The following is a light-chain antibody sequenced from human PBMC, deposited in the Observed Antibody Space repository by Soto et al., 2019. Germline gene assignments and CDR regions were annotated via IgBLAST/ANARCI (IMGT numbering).Light chain of an antibody. J-gene: IGLJ1*01. CDR3: TSYRSTITFYV. Sequence: QSALTQPASVSGSPGQSINISCTGTSSDIGAYDYVSWYQQHPGKAPKLLIYEVHNRPSGVSNRFSGSKSGSTASLTISGLPAEDEADYYCTSYRSTITFYVFGTGTKLTVL. CDR1: SSDIGAYDY. V-gene: IGLV2-14*01. CDR2: EVH.